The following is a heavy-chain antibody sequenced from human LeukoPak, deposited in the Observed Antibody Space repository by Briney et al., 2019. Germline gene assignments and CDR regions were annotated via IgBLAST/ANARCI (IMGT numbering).Heavy chain of an antibody. CDR3: VRVVSGGSQAY. D-gene: IGHD2-8*02. CDR2: IRQDGNEI. V-gene: IGHV3-7*01. CDR1: GFSISTYW. Sequence: PGGSLRLSCVASGFSISTYWMSWVRQAPARGLEWVANIRQDGNEIHYLDSVKGRFTISRDNAKNSAYLQMNSLRAEDSAIYYSVRVVSGGSQAYWGRGTLVTVSS. J-gene: IGHJ4*01.